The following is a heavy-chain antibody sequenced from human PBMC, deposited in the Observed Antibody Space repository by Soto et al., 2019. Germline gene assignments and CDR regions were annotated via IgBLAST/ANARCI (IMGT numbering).Heavy chain of an antibody. CDR2: IYYSGST. D-gene: IGHD4-17*01. Sequence: ASETLSLTCTVSGGSISSYYWSWIRQPPGKGLEWIGYIYYSGSTNYNPSLKSRVTISVDTSKNQFSLKLSSVTAADTAVYYCAKDHYTVTGNYWYFDLWGRGTLVTVSS. CDR3: AKDHYTVTGNYWYFDL. CDR1: GGSISSYY. J-gene: IGHJ2*01. V-gene: IGHV4-59*01.